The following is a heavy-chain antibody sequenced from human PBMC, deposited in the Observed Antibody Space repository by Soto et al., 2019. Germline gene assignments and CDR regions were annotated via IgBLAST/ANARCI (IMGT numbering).Heavy chain of an antibody. Sequence: QVQLQQWGAGLLKPSETLSLTCAVYGGSFSGYYWTWIRQPPGTGLEWIGEINHSGSTNYNPSLTSRVTISVDTSKNHFSLKLTSVTAADTAVYYCARDKITGLFDYWGQGTLVTVSS. CDR1: GGSFSGYY. V-gene: IGHV4-34*01. D-gene: IGHD2-8*02. CDR2: INHSGST. J-gene: IGHJ4*02. CDR3: ARDKITGLFDY.